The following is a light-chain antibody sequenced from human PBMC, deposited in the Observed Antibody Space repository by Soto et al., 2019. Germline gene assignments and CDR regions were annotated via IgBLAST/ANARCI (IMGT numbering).Light chain of an antibody. V-gene: IGLV4-60*02. J-gene: IGLJ3*02. CDR2: LEGSGSY. CDR1: SGHSSYI. Sequence: QSVLTQSSSASASLGSSVKLTCTLSSGHSSYIIAWHQQQPGKAPRYLMKLEGSGSYNKGSGVPDRFSGSSSGADRYLTISNLQFEDEADYYCETGDSNTGVFGGGTKLTVL. CDR3: ETGDSNTGV.